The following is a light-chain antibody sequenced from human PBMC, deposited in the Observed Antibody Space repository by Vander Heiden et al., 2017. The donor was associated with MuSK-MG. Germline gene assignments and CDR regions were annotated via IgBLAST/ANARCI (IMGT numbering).Light chain of an antibody. J-gene: IGKJ4*01. CDR2: GAS. CDR3: QKYNSATLT. Sequence: DIQMTQSPSSLSASAGDRVTITCRASQGISSYLAWYQQKPGKVPRLLIYGASTLHSGVPSRFSGSGSGTDFTLAISSLQPEDVATYYCQKYNSATLTFGGGTRVEIK. V-gene: IGKV1-27*01. CDR1: QGISSY.